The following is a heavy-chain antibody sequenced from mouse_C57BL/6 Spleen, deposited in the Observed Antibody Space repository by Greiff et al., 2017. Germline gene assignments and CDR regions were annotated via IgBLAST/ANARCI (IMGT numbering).Heavy chain of an antibody. J-gene: IGHJ3*01. Sequence: EVMLVESGGDLVKPGGSLKLSCAASGFTFSSYGMSWVRQTPDKRLEWVATISSGGSYTYYPDSVKGRFTISRDNAKNTLYLQMSSLKSEDTAMYYCARGDYAYGGQGTLVTVSA. V-gene: IGHV5-6*02. CDR2: ISSGGSYT. D-gene: IGHD2-4*01. CDR1: GFTFSSYG. CDR3: ARGDYAY.